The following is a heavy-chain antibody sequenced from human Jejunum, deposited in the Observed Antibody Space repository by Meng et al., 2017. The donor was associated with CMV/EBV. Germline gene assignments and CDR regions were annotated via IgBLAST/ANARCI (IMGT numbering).Heavy chain of an antibody. D-gene: IGHD4-17*01. Sequence: GFSCSSYGMTWGRRAPGKGLDWVSTISGSGDRTYYSDSVKGRFTISRDNSKSTLFLQMNSLRAEDTAVYFCAKYNYGDFINWLDPWGQGTLVTVSS. CDR1: GFSCSSYG. CDR2: ISGSGDRT. J-gene: IGHJ5*02. V-gene: IGHV3-23*01. CDR3: AKYNYGDFINWLDP.